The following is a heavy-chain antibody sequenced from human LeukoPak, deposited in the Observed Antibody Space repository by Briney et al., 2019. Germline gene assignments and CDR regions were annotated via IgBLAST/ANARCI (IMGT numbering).Heavy chain of an antibody. CDR2: INPSGGST. Sequence: ASVKVSCKASGYTFTSYYMHWVRQAPGQGLEWMGIINPSGGSTSYAQKFQGRVTMTRDTSTSTVYMELSSLRSEDTAVYYCATDLEGIRTFDYWGQGTLVTVSS. J-gene: IGHJ4*02. D-gene: IGHD1-1*01. CDR1: GYTFTSYY. CDR3: ATDLEGIRTFDY. V-gene: IGHV1-46*01.